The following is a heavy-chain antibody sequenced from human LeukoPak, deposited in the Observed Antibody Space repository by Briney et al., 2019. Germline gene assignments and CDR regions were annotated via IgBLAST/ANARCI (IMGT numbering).Heavy chain of an antibody. D-gene: IGHD3-16*02. CDR2: ISAYNGNT. Sequence: ASVKVSCKASGYTFTGYYMHWVRQAPGQGLEWMGWISAYNGNTNYAQKLQGRVTMTTDTSTSTAYMELRSLRSDDTAVYYCARDKYYDYVWGSYRSPFDIWGQGTMVTVSS. CDR3: ARDKYYDYVWGSYRSPFDI. J-gene: IGHJ3*02. V-gene: IGHV1-18*04. CDR1: GYTFTGYY.